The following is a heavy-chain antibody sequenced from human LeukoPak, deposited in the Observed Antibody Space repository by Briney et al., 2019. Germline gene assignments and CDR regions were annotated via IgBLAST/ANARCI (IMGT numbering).Heavy chain of an antibody. CDR1: GFTFSSYA. V-gene: IGHV3-23*01. J-gene: IGHJ4*02. Sequence: GGSLRLSCAASGFTFSSYAMSWVRQAPGKGLEWVSAINSPGGSTSYADSVKGRFTISRDNSKNTLYLQMNSLRAEDTALYYCARDKSSGYYYFDYWGQGSLVTVSS. D-gene: IGHD3-22*01. CDR3: ARDKSSGYYYFDY. CDR2: INSPGGST.